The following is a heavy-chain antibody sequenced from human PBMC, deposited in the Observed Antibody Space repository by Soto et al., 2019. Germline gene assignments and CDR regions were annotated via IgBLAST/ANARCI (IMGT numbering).Heavy chain of an antibody. CDR1: GGTFSSYA. V-gene: IGHV1-69*13. J-gene: IGHJ4*02. CDR3: ARDRDSGSLYRRKGYFDY. D-gene: IGHD1-26*01. CDR2: IIPIFGTA. Sequence: SVKVSCKASGGTFSSYAISWVRQAPGQGLEWMGGIIPIFGTANYAQKFQGRVTITADESTSTAYMELSSLRSEDTAVYYCARDRDSGSLYRRKGYFDYWGQGTLVTVPS.